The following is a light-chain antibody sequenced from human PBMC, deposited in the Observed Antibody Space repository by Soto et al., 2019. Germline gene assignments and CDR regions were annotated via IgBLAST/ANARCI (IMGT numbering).Light chain of an antibody. CDR2: SHD. CDR1: SSNIGSNP. CDR3: AAWDDSLNGRYV. Sequence: QSVLTQPPSASGTPGQRVTISCSGSSSNIGSNPVNWYQQLPGTAPKLLIYSHDQRPSGVPDRFSGSKSGTSASLAISGLQSEDEADYYCAAWDDSLNGRYVFGTGTKVTVL. J-gene: IGLJ1*01. V-gene: IGLV1-44*01.